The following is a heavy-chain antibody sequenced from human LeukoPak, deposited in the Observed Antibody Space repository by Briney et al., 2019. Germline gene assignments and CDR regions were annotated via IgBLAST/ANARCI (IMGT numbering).Heavy chain of an antibody. Sequence: SETLSLTCTVSGGSISSYYWSWIRQPAGKGLEWIGRIYTSGSTNYNPSLKSRVTMSVDTSKNQFSLKLSSVTAADTAVYYCARDIEYYYDSSCYGGIDYWGQGTLVTVSS. D-gene: IGHD3-22*01. CDR1: GGSISSYY. J-gene: IGHJ4*02. V-gene: IGHV4-4*07. CDR3: ARDIEYYYDSSCYGGIDY. CDR2: IYTSGST.